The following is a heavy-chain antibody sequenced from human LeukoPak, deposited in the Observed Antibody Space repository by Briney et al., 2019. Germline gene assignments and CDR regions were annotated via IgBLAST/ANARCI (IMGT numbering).Heavy chain of an antibody. D-gene: IGHD3-16*02. CDR3: AKDHHLGELSLYFDY. CDR1: GFAFSSYG. V-gene: IGHV3-30*18. Sequence: GGPLRLSCAASGFAFSSYGMHWVRQAPGKGLEWVAVISYDGSNKYYADSVKGRFTISRDNSKNTLYLQMNSLRAEDTAVYYCAKDHHLGELSLYFDYWGQGTLVTVSS. J-gene: IGHJ4*02. CDR2: ISYDGSNK.